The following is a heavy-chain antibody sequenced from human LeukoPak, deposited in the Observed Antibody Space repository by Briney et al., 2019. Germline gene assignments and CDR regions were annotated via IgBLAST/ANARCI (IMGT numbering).Heavy chain of an antibody. Sequence: IPSETLSLTCAVYIDSFSNYHWNWTRQTPSKGLEWIGEVNEVGGTNISPSLRNRVILSVDTSKNQFFLKLISVTVADTAVYYCARSYSGSPNAPLKYWGQGTLVTVSS. CDR1: IDSFSNYH. J-gene: IGHJ4*02. CDR3: ARSYSGSPNAPLKY. V-gene: IGHV4-34*01. CDR2: VNEVGGT. D-gene: IGHD1-26*01.